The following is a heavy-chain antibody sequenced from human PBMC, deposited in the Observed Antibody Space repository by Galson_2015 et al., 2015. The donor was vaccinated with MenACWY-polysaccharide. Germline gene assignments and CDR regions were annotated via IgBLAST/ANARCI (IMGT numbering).Heavy chain of an antibody. CDR3: ARGRVGQIDRYYFDY. CDR1: GYTFINND. CDR2: MNSNSGNT. D-gene: IGHD3-22*01. Sequence: SVKVSCKASGYTFINNDINWVRQATGQGLEWMGWMNSNSGNTGYAQKFQGRVTMIRDTSISTAYMELSGLRSDDTAVYYCARGRVGQIDRYYFDYWGQGTLVSVSS. J-gene: IGHJ4*02. V-gene: IGHV1-8*01.